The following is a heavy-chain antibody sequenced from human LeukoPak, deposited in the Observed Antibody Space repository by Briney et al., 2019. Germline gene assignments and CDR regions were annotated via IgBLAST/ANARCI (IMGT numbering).Heavy chain of an antibody. Sequence: PSETLSLTCTVSGGSISNYYWSWIRQPAGKGLEWIGRVYSSGSTNYNPSLKSRVTISVDTSKNQVSLRLNSVTAADTALYYCARHREYYDVLTGSYSLCYYGMDVWGRGTAVTVSS. CDR3: ARHREYYDVLTGSYSLCYYGMDV. J-gene: IGHJ6*02. CDR1: GGSISNYY. CDR2: VYSSGST. V-gene: IGHV4-4*07. D-gene: IGHD3-9*01.